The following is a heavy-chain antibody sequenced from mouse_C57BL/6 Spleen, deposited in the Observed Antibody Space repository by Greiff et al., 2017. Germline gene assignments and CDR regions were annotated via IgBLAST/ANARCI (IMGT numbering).Heavy chain of an antibody. CDR1: GFSFNTYA. CDR2: IRSKSNNYAT. J-gene: IGHJ4*01. CDR3: VRDYYALHAMDY. D-gene: IGHD1-1*01. V-gene: IGHV10-1*01. Sequence: EVQLVESGGGLVQPKGSLKLSCAASGFSFNTYAMNWVRQAPGKGLEWVARIRSKSNNYATYYADSVKDRFTISRDDSESMLYLQMNNLKTEDTAMYYCVRDYYALHAMDYRGQGTSDTASS.